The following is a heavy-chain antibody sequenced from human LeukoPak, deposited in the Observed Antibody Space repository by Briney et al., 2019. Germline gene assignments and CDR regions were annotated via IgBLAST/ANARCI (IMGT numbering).Heavy chain of an antibody. V-gene: IGHV3-7*01. J-gene: IGHJ3*02. CDR2: IKKNGSEK. D-gene: IGHD3-3*01. CDR3: ARWCSMGTVLRFLDCHAFDI. Sequence: GGSLRLSCAASGFTFSSYGMSWVRQAPGKGLEWVAKIKKNGSEKYYVDSVKGRFTISRDNAKNSLYMQMNSLRAEDTAVYYCARWCSMGTVLRFLDCHAFDIWGQGTMVTVSS. CDR1: GFTFSSYG.